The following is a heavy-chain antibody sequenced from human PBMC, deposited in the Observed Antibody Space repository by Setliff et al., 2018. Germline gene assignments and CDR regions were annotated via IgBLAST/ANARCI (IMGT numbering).Heavy chain of an antibody. J-gene: IGHJ6*03. CDR3: ARHKSNGSGSYPSLYMDV. V-gene: IGHV4-4*08. D-gene: IGHD3-10*01. Sequence: PSETLSLTCSVSGASISSYFWTWIRQPPGKGLEWIGYIYTSGSTNYNPSLKSRVTISVDTSKSQFSLKLNSVTAADTAVYYCARHKSNGSGSYPSLYMDVWGKGIMVTVSS. CDR1: GASISSYF. CDR2: IYTSGST.